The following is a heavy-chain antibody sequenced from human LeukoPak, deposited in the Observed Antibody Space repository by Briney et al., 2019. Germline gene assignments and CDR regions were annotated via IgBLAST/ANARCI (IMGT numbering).Heavy chain of an antibody. Sequence: ASVKVSCKASGYTFTGYHMHWVRQAPGQGLEGMGWINPKSGGTNYAQKFQGRVTMTRDTSISTAYMELSRLRSDDTAVYYCARSLYYYDSSGDRRGNAFDIWGQGTMVTVSS. CDR2: INPKSGGT. V-gene: IGHV1-2*02. J-gene: IGHJ3*02. D-gene: IGHD3-22*01. CDR1: GYTFTGYH. CDR3: ARSLYYYDSSGDRRGNAFDI.